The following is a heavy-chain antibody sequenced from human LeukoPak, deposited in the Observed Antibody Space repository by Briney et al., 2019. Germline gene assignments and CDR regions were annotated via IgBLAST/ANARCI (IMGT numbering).Heavy chain of an antibody. V-gene: IGHV3-7*01. J-gene: IGHJ4*02. CDR2: IKEDGSER. Sequence: GGSLRLSCAASGFIFSNYGMHWVRQAPGEGLEWVANIKEDGSERYYVGSVRGRFTISRDNAKNSLHLQMNSLRAEDTAVYYCTRNEHWGQGTLVTVSS. CDR1: GFIFSNYG. CDR3: TRNEH.